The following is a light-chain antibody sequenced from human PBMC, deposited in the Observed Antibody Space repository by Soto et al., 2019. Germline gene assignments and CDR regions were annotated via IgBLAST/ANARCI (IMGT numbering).Light chain of an antibody. V-gene: IGKV1-5*01. CDR3: QQYDNYPLT. CDR1: QSVRSW. J-gene: IGKJ4*01. Sequence: DIQMTQSPATLSASVGDRVTITCRASQSVRSWLAWYQQKPGTAPKLLIFDASRLESGVPSRFIGSASGTEFTLTISSLQPDDFATYYCQQYDNYPLTFGGGTKVDIK. CDR2: DAS.